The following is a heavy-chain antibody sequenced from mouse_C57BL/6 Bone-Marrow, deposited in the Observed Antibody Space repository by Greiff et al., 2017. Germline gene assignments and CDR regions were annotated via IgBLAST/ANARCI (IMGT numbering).Heavy chain of an antibody. CDR3: ARNPRSTMVYCDY. CDR1: GFSLTSYG. J-gene: IGHJ2*01. Sequence: VKLMESGPGLVQPSQSLSITCTVSGFSLTSYGVHWVRQSPGKGLEWLGVIWSGGSTDYNAAFISRLSISKDNSKSQVFFKMNSLQAADTAIYYCARNPRSTMVYCDYWGQGTTLTVSS. CDR2: IWSGGST. D-gene: IGHD2-2*01. V-gene: IGHV2-2*01.